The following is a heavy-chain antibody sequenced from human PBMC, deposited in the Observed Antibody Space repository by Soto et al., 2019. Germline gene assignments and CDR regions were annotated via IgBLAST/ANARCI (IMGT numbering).Heavy chain of an antibody. D-gene: IGHD3-22*01. V-gene: IGHV3-23*01. CDR1: GFTFSSYA. CDR3: MTTMIVVVYAPFDY. Sequence: EVQLLESGGGLVQPGGSLRLSCAASGFTFSSYAMSWVRPAPGKGLEWVSAISGSGGSTYYADSVKGRFTISRDNSKNTLYLQMNSLRAEDTAVYYCMTTMIVVVYAPFDYWGQGTLVTVSS. J-gene: IGHJ4*02. CDR2: ISGSGGST.